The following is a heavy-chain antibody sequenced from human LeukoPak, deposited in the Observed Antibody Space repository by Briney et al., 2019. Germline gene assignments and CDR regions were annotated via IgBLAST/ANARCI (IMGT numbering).Heavy chain of an antibody. CDR1: AYTFTSYA. Sequence: ASVNVSCMPSAYTFTSYAMHCVGQSRGQGLEWMGWMVPSGGTNYPQKFQGRVAITRDTSITTPYMDLSRLTSDETAVYYCARDRYGDGFAHFDYWGQGALVTVSS. CDR2: MVPSGGT. D-gene: IGHD5-24*01. V-gene: IGHV1-2*02. J-gene: IGHJ4*02. CDR3: ARDRYGDGFAHFDY.